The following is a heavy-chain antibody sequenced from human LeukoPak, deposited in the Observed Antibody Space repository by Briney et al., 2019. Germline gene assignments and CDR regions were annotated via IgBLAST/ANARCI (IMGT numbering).Heavy chain of an antibody. Sequence: ASVKVSCKASGYSFTGYYMHWVRQAPGQGLEWMGWINPNSGDTNFAQKFQGRVTMTEDTSTDTAYMELRSLRSDDTAVYFCATALDRTVGKPFALWGRGTLVIVSS. J-gene: IGHJ2*01. CDR1: GYSFTGYY. V-gene: IGHV1-2*02. D-gene: IGHD1-14*01. CDR2: INPNSGDT. CDR3: ATALDRTVGKPFAL.